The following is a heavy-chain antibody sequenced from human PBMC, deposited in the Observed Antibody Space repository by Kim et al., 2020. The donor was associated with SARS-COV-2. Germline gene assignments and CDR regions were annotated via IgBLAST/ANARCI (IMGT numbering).Heavy chain of an antibody. J-gene: IGHJ3*02. V-gene: IGHV3-30*02. D-gene: IGHD6-19*01. Sequence: ADSVTSLFTISKDNSKNPLFLQMNSLGAEDTAVYYCAIIAVAGTDAFDIWGQWTMVTVSS. CDR3: AIIAVAGTDAFDI.